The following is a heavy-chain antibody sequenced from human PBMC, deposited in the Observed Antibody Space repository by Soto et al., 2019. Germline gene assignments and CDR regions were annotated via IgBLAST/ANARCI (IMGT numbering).Heavy chain of an antibody. CDR1: GFTFSSYG. CDR2: ISYDGSNK. J-gene: IGHJ4*02. Sequence: LRLSCAASGFTFSSYGMHWVRQAPGKGLEWVAVISYDGSNKYYADSVKGRFTISRDNSKNTLYLQMNSLRAEDTAVYYCAKDWGRYSSSWYDYFDYWGQGTLVTVSS. V-gene: IGHV3-30*18. D-gene: IGHD6-13*01. CDR3: AKDWGRYSSSWYDYFDY.